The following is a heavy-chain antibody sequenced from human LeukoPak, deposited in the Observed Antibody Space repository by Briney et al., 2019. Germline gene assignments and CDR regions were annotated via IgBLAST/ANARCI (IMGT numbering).Heavy chain of an antibody. J-gene: IGHJ6*03. V-gene: IGHV1-18*01. CDR3: ARDLPEGSSSAYYYYYYYMDV. D-gene: IGHD6-6*01. CDR2: ISAYNGNT. Sequence: ASVKVSCKASGYTFTSYGISWVRQAPGQGLEWMGWISAYNGNTSYAQKLQGRVTMTTDTSTSTAYMELRSLRSDDTAVYYCARDLPEGSSSAYYYYYYYMDVWGKGTTVTVSS. CDR1: GYTFTSYG.